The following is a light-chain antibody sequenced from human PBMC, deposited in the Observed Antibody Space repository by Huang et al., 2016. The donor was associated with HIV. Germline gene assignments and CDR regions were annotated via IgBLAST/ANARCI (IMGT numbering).Light chain of an antibody. V-gene: IGKV4-1*01. CDR1: QSVYSRSTSKDD. J-gene: IGKJ1*01. CDR3: QQYYSSPQT. Sequence: DIIMTQSPDSLAVSLGERATLNCRSSQSVYSRSTSKDDMAWFQQKPGQPPRLLLFWAATREAGLPDRFSGSGSGTHFTLTIANLEAEDAAIYYCQQYYSSPQTFGQGTRVEVK. CDR2: WAA.